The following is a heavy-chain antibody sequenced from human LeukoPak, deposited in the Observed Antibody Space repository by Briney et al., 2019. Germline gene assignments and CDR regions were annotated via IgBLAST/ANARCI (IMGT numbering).Heavy chain of an antibody. D-gene: IGHD4-17*01. CDR2: IYYSGST. CDR1: GGSISSYY. Sequence: SETLSLTCTVSGGSISSYYWSWIRQPPGKGLEWIGYIYYSGSTNYNPSLKSRVTISVDTSKNQFSLKLSSVTAADTAVYYCARVHYGDYFTFDYWGQGTLVTVSS. CDR3: ARVHYGDYFTFDY. J-gene: IGHJ4*02. V-gene: IGHV4-59*01.